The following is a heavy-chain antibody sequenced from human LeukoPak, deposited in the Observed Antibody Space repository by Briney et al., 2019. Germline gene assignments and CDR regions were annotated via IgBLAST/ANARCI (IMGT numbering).Heavy chain of an antibody. J-gene: IGHJ4*02. D-gene: IGHD2-15*01. V-gene: IGHV1-8*01. CDR3: ARGYHCSGGSCYSSWFDY. CDR2: MNPNSGNT. CDR1: GYTFTSYD. Sequence: EASVKVSCKASGYTFTSYDINWVRQATGQGLEWMGWMNPNSGNTGYAQKFQGRVTMTRNTSISTACMELSSLRSEDTAVYYCARGYHCSGGSCYSSWFDYWGQGTLVTVSS.